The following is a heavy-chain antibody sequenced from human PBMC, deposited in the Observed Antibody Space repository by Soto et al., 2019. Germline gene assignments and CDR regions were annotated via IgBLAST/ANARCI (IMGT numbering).Heavy chain of an antibody. V-gene: IGHV3-74*01. J-gene: IGHJ3*01. D-gene: IGHD3-10*01. CDR2: ISRDGTTT. Sequence: DVQLVESGGGLIQPGGSLRLSCAASGLPFSSFWMHWVRQAPGKGLVWVARISRDGTTTTYADAVKGRFSISRDNAKDTQFRLMTNVTTDDTAVYYCVRGVGASSGAFDVWGQGTMVTVSS. CDR3: VRGVGASSGAFDV. CDR1: GLPFSSFW.